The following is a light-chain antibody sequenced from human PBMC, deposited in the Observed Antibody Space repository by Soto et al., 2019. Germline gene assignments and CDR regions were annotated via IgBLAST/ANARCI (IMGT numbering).Light chain of an antibody. CDR3: QQYGSSPSVA. CDR2: GAS. Sequence: EIVLTQSPGTLSLSPGERATLSCRASQSVSSIYLAWYQQKPGQAPRLLIYGASSRATGIPDRFSGSGSGTDFTLTISRLEPEDFAVYYCQQYGSSPSVAFGQGTKVEIK. J-gene: IGKJ1*01. CDR1: QSVSSIY. V-gene: IGKV3-20*01.